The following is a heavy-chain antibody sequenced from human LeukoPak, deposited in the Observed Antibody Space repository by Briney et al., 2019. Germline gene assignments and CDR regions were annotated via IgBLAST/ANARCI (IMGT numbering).Heavy chain of an antibody. CDR2: IYYSGST. D-gene: IGHD6-19*01. Sequence: SETLSLTCTVSGGSISSYYWSWIRQPPGKGLEWIGYIYYSGSTNYNPSLKSRVTISVDTSKNQFSLNLSSVTAPDTAVYYCARGASSGWYVDYWGQGTLVTVSS. V-gene: IGHV4-59*08. CDR3: ARGASSGWYVDY. J-gene: IGHJ4*02. CDR1: GGSISSYY.